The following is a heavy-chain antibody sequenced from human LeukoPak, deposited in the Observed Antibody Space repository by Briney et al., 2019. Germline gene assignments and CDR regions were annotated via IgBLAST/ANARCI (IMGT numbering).Heavy chain of an antibody. D-gene: IGHD2-2*01. CDR2: ISAYNGNT. CDR3: ARVRVVPAADPYYYYYMDV. V-gene: IGHV1-18*01. CDR1: GYTFTSYG. Sequence: ASVKVSCKASGYTFTSYGISWVRQAPGQGLEWMGWISAYNGNTNYAQKLQGRVTMTTDTSTSTAYMELRSLRSDDTAVYYCARVRVVPAADPYYYYYMDVWGKGTTVTISS. J-gene: IGHJ6*03.